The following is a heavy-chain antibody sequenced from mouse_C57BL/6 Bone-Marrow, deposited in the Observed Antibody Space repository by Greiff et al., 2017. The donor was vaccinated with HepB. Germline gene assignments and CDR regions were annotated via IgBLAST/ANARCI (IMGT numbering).Heavy chain of an antibody. CDR2: IYPRDGST. CDR1: GYTFTDHT. Sequence: VQLVESDAELVKPGASVKISCKVSGYTFTDHTIHWMKQRPEQGLEWIGYIYPRDGSTKYNEKFKGKATLTAEKSSSTAYMQLNSLTSEDSAVYFCARGARITVRAMDYWGQGTSVTVSS. J-gene: IGHJ4*01. D-gene: IGHD2-4*01. V-gene: IGHV1-78*01. CDR3: ARGARITVRAMDY.